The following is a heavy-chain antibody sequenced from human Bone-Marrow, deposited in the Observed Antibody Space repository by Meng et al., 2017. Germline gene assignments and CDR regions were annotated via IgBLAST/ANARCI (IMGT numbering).Heavy chain of an antibody. D-gene: IGHD6-25*01. CDR1: GYNFPDYY. Sequence: ASVKVSCKPSGYNFPDYYIHWVRRAPGQGLEWMGRINPQSGDTHYTQKFQARVTMTGDTCISTAYMELSGMRSDDTAMYYCARDEDIAAAGKLFGDYWGQGTLVTVSS. CDR2: INPQSGDT. J-gene: IGHJ4*02. V-gene: IGHV1-2*06. CDR3: ARDEDIAAAGKLFGDY.